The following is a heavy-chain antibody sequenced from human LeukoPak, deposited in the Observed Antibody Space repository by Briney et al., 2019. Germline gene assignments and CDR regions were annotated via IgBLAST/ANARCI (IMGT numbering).Heavy chain of an antibody. CDR2: IWYDGSNK. CDR1: GFTFSSYG. Sequence: PGRSLRLSCAASGFTFSSYGMHWVRQAPGKGLERVAVIWYDGSNKYYADSVKGRFTISRDNSKNTLYLQMNSLRAEDTAVYYCARGGRLVRGVTGYYGMDVWGQGTTVTVSS. J-gene: IGHJ6*02. D-gene: IGHD3-10*01. CDR3: ARGGRLVRGVTGYYGMDV. V-gene: IGHV3-33*01.